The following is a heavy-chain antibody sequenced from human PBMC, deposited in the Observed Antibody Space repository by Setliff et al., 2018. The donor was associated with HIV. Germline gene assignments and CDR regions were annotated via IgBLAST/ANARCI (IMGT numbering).Heavy chain of an antibody. V-gene: IGHV3-49*04. Sequence: GGSLRLSCTASGFTFGDYAMSWVRQAPGKGLEWVGFIRGKGYGGTTEYAASVKGRFTISRDDSKSIAYLQMNSLKTEDTAVYYCTRSGYCTNSGWTFDNWGQGTLVTVSS. D-gene: IGHD2-8*01. J-gene: IGHJ4*02. CDR2: IRGKGYGGTT. CDR3: TRSGYCTNSGWTFDN. CDR1: GFTFGDYA.